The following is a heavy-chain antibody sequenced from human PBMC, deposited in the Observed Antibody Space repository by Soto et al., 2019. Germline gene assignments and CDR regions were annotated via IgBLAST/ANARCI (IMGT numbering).Heavy chain of an antibody. J-gene: IGHJ5*02. D-gene: IGHD3-10*02. CDR2: IDPSDSYT. Sequence: XESLKISRKGSGYSFTSYWISWVRQMPGKGLEWMGRIDPSDSYTNYSPSFQGHVTISADKSISTAYLQWSSLKASDTAMYYCARQAAMFFDPWGQGTLVTVS. V-gene: IGHV5-10-1*01. CDR1: GYSFTSYW. CDR3: ARQAAMFFDP.